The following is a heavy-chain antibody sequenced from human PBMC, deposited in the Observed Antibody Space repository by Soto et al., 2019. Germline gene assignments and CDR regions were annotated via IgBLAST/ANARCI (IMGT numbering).Heavy chain of an antibody. CDR3: ARGPPWIAAFDL. CDR2: TSHTGTT. J-gene: IGHJ3*01. D-gene: IGHD2-21*01. CDR1: GVSISSDY. V-gene: IGHV4-59*01. Sequence: QVQLQESGPGLVKPSETLSLTCTVSGVSISSDYWTWIRQSPGKGLEWVAYTSHTGTTDYNPSLKSRVXXXVXPSKNQVSLKLSSVTAAHTAVYYCARGPPWIAAFDLWGQGTQVTVS.